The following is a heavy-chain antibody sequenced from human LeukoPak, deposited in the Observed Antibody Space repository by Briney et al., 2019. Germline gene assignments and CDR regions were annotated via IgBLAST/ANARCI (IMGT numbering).Heavy chain of an antibody. V-gene: IGHV4-34*01. CDR2: INHGGST. Sequence: SETLSLTCVVYGGSFSGYYWSWIRQPPGKGLQWIGEINHGGSTNYNPSLKSRVTISVDTSKNQFSLQLSPVTAADTAVYYCARLQLERRLGNWFDPWGQGTLVTVSS. CDR1: GGSFSGYY. J-gene: IGHJ5*02. CDR3: ARLQLERRLGNWFDP. D-gene: IGHD1-1*01.